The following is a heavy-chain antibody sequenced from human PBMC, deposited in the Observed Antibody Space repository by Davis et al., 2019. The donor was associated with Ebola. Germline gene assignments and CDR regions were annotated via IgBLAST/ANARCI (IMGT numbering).Heavy chain of an antibody. J-gene: IGHJ4*02. D-gene: IGHD2-15*01. Sequence: SETLSLTCAVSGDSIATSGNYWGWIRRPPGKGLEWVGTVQRRGSVYYNPSLTSRVTISVDTSKNQISLELTSVTAADTAVYYCARLITACSGGSCYSDFDDWGQGTLVTVSS. CDR2: VQRRGSV. CDR1: GDSIATSGNY. CDR3: ARLITACSGGSCYSDFDD. V-gene: IGHV4-39*01.